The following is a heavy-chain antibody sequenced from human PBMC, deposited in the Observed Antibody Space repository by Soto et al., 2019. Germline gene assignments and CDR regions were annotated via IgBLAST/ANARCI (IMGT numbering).Heavy chain of an antibody. CDR3: ARDPNSGYFDY. Sequence: SETLSLTCTVSGGSIDSYYWTWIRQPPGKGLEWIGYVYYSGSTYYNPSLKSRVTISVDTSKNQFSLKLSSVTAADTAVYYCARDPNSGYFDYWGQGTLVTVSS. J-gene: IGHJ4*02. CDR2: VYYSGST. D-gene: IGHD1-26*01. CDR1: GGSIDSYY. V-gene: IGHV4-59*12.